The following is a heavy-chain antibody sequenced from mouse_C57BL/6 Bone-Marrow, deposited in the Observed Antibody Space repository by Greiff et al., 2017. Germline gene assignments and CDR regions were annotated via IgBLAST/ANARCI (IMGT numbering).Heavy chain of an antibody. J-gene: IGHJ2*01. CDR3: ARGGGFDY. CDR2: IDPSDSET. V-gene: IGHV1-52*01. CDR1: GYTFTSYW. Sequence: VQLQQPGAELVRPGSSVKLSCKASGYTFTSYWMHWVKQRPIQGLEWIGNIDPSDSETHYNQKFKDKATLTVDKSSSTAYMQLSSLTSGDSAVYYCARGGGFDYWGQGTTLTVSS.